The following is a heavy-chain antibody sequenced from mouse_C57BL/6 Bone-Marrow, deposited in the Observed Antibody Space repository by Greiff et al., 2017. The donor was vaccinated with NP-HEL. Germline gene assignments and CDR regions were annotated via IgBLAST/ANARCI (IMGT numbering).Heavy chain of an antibody. Sequence: EVQLQQSGPELVKPGASVKISCKASGYSFTGYYMNWVKQSPEKSLEWIGEINPSTGGTPYNQKFKAKATLTVDKSSSTAYMQLKSLTSEDSAVYYCARSNGYFDYWGQGTTLTVSS. CDR2: INPSTGGT. J-gene: IGHJ2*01. CDR3: ARSNGYFDY. CDR1: GYSFTGYY. D-gene: IGHD1-1*02. V-gene: IGHV1-42*01.